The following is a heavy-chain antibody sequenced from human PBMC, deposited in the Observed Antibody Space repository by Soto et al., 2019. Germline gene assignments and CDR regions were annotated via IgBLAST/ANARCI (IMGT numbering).Heavy chain of an antibody. Sequence: SETLSLTCTVSGGSLSSYYWSWIRRPPGMGLGWIASISYSGTTNYNSSLKSRVTISIDTSKNQFSLKFNSVTPEDTAVYYCARDSPGYGDYVLFDYWGQGTLVTVS. V-gene: IGHV4-59*12. D-gene: IGHD4-17*01. J-gene: IGHJ4*02. CDR1: GGSLSSYY. CDR3: ARDSPGYGDYVLFDY. CDR2: ISYSGTT.